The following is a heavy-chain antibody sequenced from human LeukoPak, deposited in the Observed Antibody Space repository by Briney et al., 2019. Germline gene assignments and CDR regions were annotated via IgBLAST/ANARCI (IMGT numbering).Heavy chain of an antibody. CDR1: GESFSGYY. J-gene: IGHJ4*02. D-gene: IGHD3-22*01. Sequence: SETLSLTCAVCGESFSGYYWSWSWIRHPPGKGLEWIGEINHSGSTNYNPSLKSRVTISVDTSKNQFSLKLNSVTAADTAVYYCARNSSGYLDSWGQGTLVTVSS. CDR2: INHSGST. CDR3: ARNSSGYLDS. V-gene: IGHV4-34*01.